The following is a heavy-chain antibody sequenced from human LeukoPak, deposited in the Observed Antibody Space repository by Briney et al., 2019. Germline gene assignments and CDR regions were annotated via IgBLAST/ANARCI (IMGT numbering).Heavy chain of an antibody. Sequence: ASVKVSCKASGGTFSSYAISWVRQAPGQGLEWMGGIIPIFGTANYAQKFQGSVTITADKSTSTAYMELSSLRSEDTAVYYCARGERLLWFGEFESRQYFQHWGQGTLVTVSS. CDR1: GGTFSSYA. CDR3: ARGERLLWFGEFESRQYFQH. CDR2: IIPIFGTA. V-gene: IGHV1-69*06. D-gene: IGHD3-10*01. J-gene: IGHJ1*01.